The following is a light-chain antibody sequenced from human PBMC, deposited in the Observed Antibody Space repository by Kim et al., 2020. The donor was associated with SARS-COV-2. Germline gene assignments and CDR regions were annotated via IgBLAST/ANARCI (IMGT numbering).Light chain of an antibody. CDR3: GTWDSSLNGLV. J-gene: IGLJ2*01. CDR2: DNN. CDR1: SYNIGQNY. V-gene: IGLV1-51*01. Sequence: GQKGTSTWSGSSYNIGQNYVSWYQQFPGTAPKILIYDNNKRHAGIPDRFAGSKSGTSATLGITGLQTGDEADYYCGTWDSSLNGLVFGGGTQLTVL.